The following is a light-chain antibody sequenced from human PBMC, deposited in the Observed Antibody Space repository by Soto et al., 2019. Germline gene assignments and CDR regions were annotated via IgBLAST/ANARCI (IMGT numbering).Light chain of an antibody. CDR3: SAWDGSLNGYV. Sequence: QAVVTQPPSASGTPGQRVTISCSGGDSNIGRHTVNWYQQLPGSAPRVLIYNTNQRPSGVPGRFSGSKSGTSASLAISGLQSEDEAEYYCSAWDGSLNGYVFGTGTKLTVL. J-gene: IGLJ1*01. CDR1: DSNIGRHT. V-gene: IGLV1-44*01. CDR2: NTN.